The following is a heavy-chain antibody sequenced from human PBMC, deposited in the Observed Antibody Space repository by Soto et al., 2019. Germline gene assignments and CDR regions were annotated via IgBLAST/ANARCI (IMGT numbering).Heavy chain of an antibody. Sequence: QAQMVQSGAEVKKPGASVKVSCRTSGYTFTTYGVSWVRQAPGQGLEWMGWISGYNGDITYAERLECSLTLNTDPSTSTAYMELRSLRPQDTAVYYCARDVGLLRLCSPRSCDLAAWGQGTRVTVSS. CDR1: GYTFTTYG. V-gene: IGHV1-18*01. D-gene: IGHD2-21*01. CDR2: ISGYNGDI. CDR3: ARDVGLLRLCSPRSCDLAA. J-gene: IGHJ5*02.